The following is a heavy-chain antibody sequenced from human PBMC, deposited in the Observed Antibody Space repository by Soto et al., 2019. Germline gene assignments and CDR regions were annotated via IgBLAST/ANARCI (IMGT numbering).Heavy chain of an antibody. CDR2: IDHDGPT. CDR1: GFTFSNYW. V-gene: IGHV3-74*01. Sequence: EVQLVESGGGLVQPGGSLRLSCAGSGFTFSNYWMHWVRQAPGKGLEWVSRIDHDGPTDYADSVRGRFTISRDNAENTLYLPMNSLRHEDTAVYYCVRDSHGDYWGQGTLVTVSS. J-gene: IGHJ4*02. CDR3: VRDSHGDY.